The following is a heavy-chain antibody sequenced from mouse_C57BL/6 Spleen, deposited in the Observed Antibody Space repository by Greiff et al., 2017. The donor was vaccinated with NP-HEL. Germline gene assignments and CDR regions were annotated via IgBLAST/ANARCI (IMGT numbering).Heavy chain of an antibody. Sequence: QVQLQQSGPELVKPGASVKISCKASGYAFSSSWMNWVKQRPGKGLEWIGRIYPNSGGTKYNEKFKSKATLTVDKPSSTAYMQLSSRTSEDSAVYYCAREAYELPFAYWGQGTLVTVSA. CDR2: IYPNSGGT. J-gene: IGHJ3*01. CDR1: GYAFSSSW. D-gene: IGHD2-1*01. CDR3: AREAYELPFAY. V-gene: IGHV1-82*01.